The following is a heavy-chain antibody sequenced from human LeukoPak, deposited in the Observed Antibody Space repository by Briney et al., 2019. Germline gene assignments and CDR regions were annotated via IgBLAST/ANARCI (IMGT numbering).Heavy chain of an antibody. J-gene: IGHJ4*02. CDR2: ISSSGSTI. CDR3: ARALYSSSWSPDY. CDR1: GFTFSDYY. V-gene: IGHV3-11*01. D-gene: IGHD6-13*01. Sequence: GGSLRLSCAASGFTFSDYYMSWNRQAPGKGLEWVSYISSSGSTIYYADSVKGRFTISRDNAKNSLYLQMNSLRAEDTAVYYCARALYSSSWSPDYWGQGTLVTVSS.